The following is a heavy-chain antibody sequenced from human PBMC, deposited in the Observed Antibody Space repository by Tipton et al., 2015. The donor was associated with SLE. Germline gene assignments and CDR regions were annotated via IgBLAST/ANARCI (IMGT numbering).Heavy chain of an antibody. V-gene: IGHV3-30*02. CDR3: AKDPGWELLNEYFQH. Sequence: GSLRLSCAASGFTFSSYGMHWVRQAPGKGLEWVAFIRYDGSNKYYADSVKGRFTISRDNSKNTLYLQMNSLRAEDTAVYYCAKDPGWELLNEYFQHWGQGTLVTVSS. D-gene: IGHD1-26*01. CDR1: GFTFSSYG. J-gene: IGHJ1*01. CDR2: IRYDGSNK.